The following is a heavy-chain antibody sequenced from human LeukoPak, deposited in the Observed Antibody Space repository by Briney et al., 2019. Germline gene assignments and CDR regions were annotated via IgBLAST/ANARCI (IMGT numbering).Heavy chain of an antibody. J-gene: IGHJ4*02. CDR1: RFTFSSYG. CDR3: AREEGSDNSGYYLH. D-gene: IGHD3-22*01. CDR2: IKQDGSEK. Sequence: GGSLRLSCAASRFTFSSYGMSWVRQAPGKGLEWVANIKQDGSEKYYVDSVKGRFTISRDNAKNSLYLQMNSLRAEDTAVYYCAREEGSDNSGYYLHRGQGTLVTVSS. V-gene: IGHV3-7*01.